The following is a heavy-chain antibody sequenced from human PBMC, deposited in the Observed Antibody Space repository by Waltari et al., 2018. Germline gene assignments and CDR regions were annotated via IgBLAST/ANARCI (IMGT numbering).Heavy chain of an antibody. CDR1: GYTLTGSA. CDR3: VRGYHGGAWIVDY. D-gene: IGHD1-1*01. J-gene: IGHJ4*02. V-gene: IGHV1-3*01. CDR2: INSNSGNI. Sequence: QVQLVQSGAEVKKPGASVKVSCKASGYTLTGSAMHWVRQAPGHRLEWMGWINSNSGNIEVSQKFGGRVTITRDTSLSTAYMEMGSLRYEDTAIYYCVRGYHGGAWIVDYWGQGTPVTVSS.